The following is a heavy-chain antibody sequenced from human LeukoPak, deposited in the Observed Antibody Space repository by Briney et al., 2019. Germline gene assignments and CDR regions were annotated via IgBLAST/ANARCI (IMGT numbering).Heavy chain of an antibody. CDR3: ARVPMAAAGTHYYYYGMDV. J-gene: IGHJ6*02. CDR2: IKQDGSEK. Sequence: GGSLRLSCAASGFTFSSYWMSWVRQAPGKGLEWVANIKQDGSEKYYVDSVKGRFTISRDNAKNSLYLQMNSLRAEDTAVYYCARVPMAAAGTHYYYYGMDVWGQGTTVTVSS. D-gene: IGHD6-13*01. CDR1: GFTFSSYW. V-gene: IGHV3-7*01.